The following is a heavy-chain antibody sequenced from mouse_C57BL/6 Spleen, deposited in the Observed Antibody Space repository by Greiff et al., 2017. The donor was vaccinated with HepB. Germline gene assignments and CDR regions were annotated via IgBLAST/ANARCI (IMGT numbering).Heavy chain of an antibody. J-gene: IGHJ1*03. CDR3: ARKGDYYGSSYWYFDV. CDR1: GFTFSDYG. CDR2: ISNLAYSI. D-gene: IGHD1-1*01. Sequence: DVKLVESGGGLVQPGGSLKLSCAASGFTFSDYGMAWVRQAPRKGPEWVAFISNLAYSIYCADTVTGRFTISRENAKNTLYLEMSSLRSEDTAMYYCARKGDYYGSSYWYFDVWGTGTTVTVSS. V-gene: IGHV5-15*01.